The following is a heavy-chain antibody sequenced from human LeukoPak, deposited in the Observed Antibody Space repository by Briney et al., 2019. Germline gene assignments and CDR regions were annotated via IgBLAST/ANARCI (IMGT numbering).Heavy chain of an antibody. CDR3: ANRALNYYGSGSYWLTFDP. J-gene: IGHJ5*02. Sequence: PGGSLRLSCAASGFTFSSYAMSWVRQAPGKGLEWVSAISGSGGSTYYADSVKGRFTTSRDNSKNTLYLQMNSLRAEDTAVYYCANRALNYYGSGSYWLTFDPWGQGTLVTVSS. CDR2: ISGSGGST. D-gene: IGHD3-10*01. V-gene: IGHV3-23*01. CDR1: GFTFSSYA.